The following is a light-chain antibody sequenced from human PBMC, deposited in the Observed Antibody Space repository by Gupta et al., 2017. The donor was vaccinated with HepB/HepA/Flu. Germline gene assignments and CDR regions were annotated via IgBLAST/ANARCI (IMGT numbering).Light chain of an antibody. V-gene: IGLV3-1*01. CDR2: KDA. CDR3: QAWDSSTAV. J-gene: IGLJ2*01. Sequence: SYDLTQPPSVSVSPGQTASITCSGDKLGDKYSYWYQQKPGQSPVVVIYKDAKRPSGIPERFSGSNSGNTATLTISGTQSVDEADYYWQAWDSSTAVFGGGTKLTVL. CDR1: KLGDKY.